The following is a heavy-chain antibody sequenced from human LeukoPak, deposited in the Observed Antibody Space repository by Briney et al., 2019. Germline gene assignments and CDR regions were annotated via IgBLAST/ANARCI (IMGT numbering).Heavy chain of an antibody. V-gene: IGHV3-64D*06. Sequence: GGSLRLSCSASGFTFSSYAMHWVRQAPGKGLEYVSAISSNGGSTYYADSVKGRFTISRDNSKNTLYLQMSSLRAEDTAVYYCVKGAVPAAIVDYFDYWGQGALVTVSS. D-gene: IGHD2-2*01. CDR2: ISSNGGST. J-gene: IGHJ4*02. CDR1: GFTFSSYA. CDR3: VKGAVPAAIVDYFDY.